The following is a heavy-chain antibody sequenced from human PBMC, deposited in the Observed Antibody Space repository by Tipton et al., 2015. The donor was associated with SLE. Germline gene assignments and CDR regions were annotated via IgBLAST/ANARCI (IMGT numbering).Heavy chain of an antibody. D-gene: IGHD3-22*01. V-gene: IGHV4-59*01. CDR3: ASLHSSGYHRIFDY. Sequence: TLSLTCTVSGGSISSYYWSWIRQPPGKGLEWIAYISYSGSTNYNPSLKSRVTISVDTSKNQFSLKLSSVTAADTAVYYRASLHSSGYHRIFDYWGQGTLATVSS. CDR2: ISYSGST. CDR1: GGSISSYY. J-gene: IGHJ4*02.